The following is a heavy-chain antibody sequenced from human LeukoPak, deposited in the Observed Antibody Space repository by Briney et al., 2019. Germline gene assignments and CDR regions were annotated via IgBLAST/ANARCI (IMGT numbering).Heavy chain of an antibody. D-gene: IGHD1-26*01. V-gene: IGHV3-66*01. CDR3: ARWGATASYYYYYYMDV. CDR1: GFTFSTYT. CDR2: IYSGGST. J-gene: IGHJ6*03. Sequence: PGGSLRLSCAASGFTFSTYTMNWVRQAPGKGLEWVSVIYSGGSTYYADSVKGRFTISRDNAKNSLYLQMNSLRAEDTAVYYCARWGATASYYYYYYMDVWGKGTTVTVSS.